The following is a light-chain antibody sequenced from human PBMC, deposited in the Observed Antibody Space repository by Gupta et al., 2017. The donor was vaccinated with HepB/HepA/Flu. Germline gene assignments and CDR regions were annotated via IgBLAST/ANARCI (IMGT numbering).Light chain of an antibody. CDR2: RNN. Sequence: QSVLTQPPSASGTPGQRVTISCSGSISNIGNNYIHWYQQLPGTAPKLLIYRNNQRPSGVPDRFSGSKSGTSASLAISGLRSEDEADYYCAAWDDTLSGAVFGGGTQLIVL. CDR1: ISNIGNNY. V-gene: IGLV1-47*01. J-gene: IGLJ7*01. CDR3: AAWDDTLSGAV.